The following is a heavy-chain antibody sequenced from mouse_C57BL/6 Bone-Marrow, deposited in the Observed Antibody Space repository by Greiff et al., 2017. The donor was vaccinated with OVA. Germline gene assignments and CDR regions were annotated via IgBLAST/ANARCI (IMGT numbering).Heavy chain of an antibody. Sequence: QVQLQQSGPELVKPGASVKISCKASGYAFSSSWMNWVKQRPGKGLEWIGRIYPGDGDTNYNGKFKGKATLTADKSSSTAYMQLSSLTSEDSAVYFCARRVPYYYGSSYYFDYWGQGTTLTVSS. D-gene: IGHD1-1*01. J-gene: IGHJ2*01. CDR1: GYAFSSSW. V-gene: IGHV1-82*01. CDR3: ARRVPYYYGSSYYFDY. CDR2: IYPGDGDT.